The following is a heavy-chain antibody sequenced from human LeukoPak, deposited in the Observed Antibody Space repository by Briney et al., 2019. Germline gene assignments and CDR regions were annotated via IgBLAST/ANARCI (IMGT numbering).Heavy chain of an antibody. D-gene: IGHD5-12*01. J-gene: IGHJ4*02. CDR1: GYTFTSYA. V-gene: IGHV1-3*01. Sequence: ASVKVSCKASGYTFTSYAMHWVRQAPGQRLEWMGWINADNGNTKYSQKFQGRVTMTRDTSTSTVYMELSSLRSEDTAVYYCARDLGRGYSGYESGFDYWGQGTLVTVSS. CDR2: INADNGNT. CDR3: ARDLGRGYSGYESGFDY.